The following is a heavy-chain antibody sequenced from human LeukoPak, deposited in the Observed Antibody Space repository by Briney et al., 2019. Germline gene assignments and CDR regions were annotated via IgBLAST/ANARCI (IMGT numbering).Heavy chain of an antibody. CDR3: ARDIISGSYRYYYYYMDV. V-gene: IGHV3-30*02. CDR2: IRYDGSNK. D-gene: IGHD1-26*01. Sequence: GGSLRLSCAASGFTFSSYGMHWVRQAPGKGLEWVAFIRYDGSNKYYADSVKGRFTISRDNSKNTLYLQMNSLRAVDTAVYYCARDIISGSYRYYYYYMDVWGKGTTVTVSS. J-gene: IGHJ6*03. CDR1: GFTFSSYG.